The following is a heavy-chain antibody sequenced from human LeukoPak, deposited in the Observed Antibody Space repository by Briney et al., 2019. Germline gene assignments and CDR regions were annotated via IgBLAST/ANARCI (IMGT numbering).Heavy chain of an antibody. D-gene: IGHD6-19*01. CDR2: IYHSGST. V-gene: IGHV4-38-2*02. Sequence: SEPLSLPCTVSGYSISSGYDRGWIRQPPGQGLEWIGSIYHSGSTYYNPYLKSRVTISVDTPKNQFSLKLSSVTAADTAVYYCAVFSSEAGYFDYWGQGTLVTVSS. J-gene: IGHJ4*02. CDR1: GYSISSGYD. CDR3: AVFSSEAGYFDY.